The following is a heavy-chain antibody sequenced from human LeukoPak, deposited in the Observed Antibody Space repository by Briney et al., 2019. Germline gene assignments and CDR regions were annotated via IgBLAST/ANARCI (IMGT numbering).Heavy chain of an antibody. D-gene: IGHD6-25*01. CDR3: ARVAPISGYVRSQGAFDI. CDR2: IYPGDSDT. V-gene: IGHV5-51*01. J-gene: IGHJ3*02. CDR1: GYSFTSYW. Sequence: GESLKISCKGSGYSFTSYWIGWVRQMPGKGLEWMGIIYPGDSDTRYSPSFQGQVTISADKSISTAYLQWSSLKASDTAMYYCARVAPISGYVRSQGAFDIWGQGTMVTVSS.